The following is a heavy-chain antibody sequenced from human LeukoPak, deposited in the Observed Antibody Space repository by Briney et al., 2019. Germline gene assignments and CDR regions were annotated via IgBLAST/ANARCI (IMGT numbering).Heavy chain of an antibody. V-gene: IGHV1-69*05. Sequence: ASVKVSCKASGYTFTGYYMHWVRQAPGQGLEWMGGIIPIFGTANYAQKFQGRVTITTDESTSTAYMELSSLRSKDTAVYYCAREILGAPSYWGQGTLVTVSS. CDR3: AREILGAPSY. CDR1: GYTFTGYY. D-gene: IGHD1-26*01. J-gene: IGHJ4*02. CDR2: IIPIFGTA.